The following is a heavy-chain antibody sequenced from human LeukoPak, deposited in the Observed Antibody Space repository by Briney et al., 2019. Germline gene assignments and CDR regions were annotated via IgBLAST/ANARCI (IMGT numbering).Heavy chain of an antibody. D-gene: IGHD4-17*01. Sequence: ASVKVSCKASGGTFSSYAISWVRQAPGQGPEWMGGIIPIFGTANYAQKFQGRVTITADESTSTAYMELSSLRSEDTAVYYCASYSSGFYGDYVIGYYMDVWGKGTTVTVSS. CDR2: IIPIFGTA. J-gene: IGHJ6*03. CDR1: GGTFSSYA. V-gene: IGHV1-69*13. CDR3: ASYSSGFYGDYVIGYYMDV.